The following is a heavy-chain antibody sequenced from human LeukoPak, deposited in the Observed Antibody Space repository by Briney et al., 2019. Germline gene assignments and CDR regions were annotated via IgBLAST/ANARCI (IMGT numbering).Heavy chain of an antibody. J-gene: IGHJ6*02. CDR3: ARDPDYYGMDV. CDR2: IYSGGST. V-gene: IGHV3-66*02. CDR1: GFTVSSNY. Sequence: GGSLRLSCAASGFTVSSNYMSWVRQAPEKGREWVSVIYSGGSTYYADSVKGRFTISRDNSKNTLYLQMNSLRAEDTAVYYCARDPDYYGMDVWGQGTTVTVSS.